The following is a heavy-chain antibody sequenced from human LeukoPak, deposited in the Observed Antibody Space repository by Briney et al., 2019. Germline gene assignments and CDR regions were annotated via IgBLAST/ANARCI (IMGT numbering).Heavy chain of an antibody. CDR1: RFTFSSYG. CDR2: IQFDGSNE. J-gene: IGHJ4*02. CDR3: ASGNNFSPGDY. D-gene: IGHD5-12*01. V-gene: IGHV3-30*02. Sequence: PGGSLRLSCAASRFTFSSYGMHWVRQAPGKGLEWVAYIQFDGSNEQYADSVKGRFSISRDSSKNILYLQMNSLRAEDTAVYYCASGNNFSPGDYWGQGTLVTVSS.